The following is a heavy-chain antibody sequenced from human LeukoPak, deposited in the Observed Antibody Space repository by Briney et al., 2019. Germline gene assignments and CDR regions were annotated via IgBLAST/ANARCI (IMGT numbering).Heavy chain of an antibody. CDR3: ARERATTTAFDI. V-gene: IGHV1-3*01. CDR2: INAGNGNT. Sequence: ASVKVSCKASGYSLTNYAMHWVRQAPGQRLEWMGWINAGNGNTKYSQKFQGRVTITRDTSASTAYMELSSLRSEDTAVYYCARERATTTAFDIWGQGTMVTVSS. J-gene: IGHJ3*02. CDR1: GYSLTNYA. D-gene: IGHD1-14*01.